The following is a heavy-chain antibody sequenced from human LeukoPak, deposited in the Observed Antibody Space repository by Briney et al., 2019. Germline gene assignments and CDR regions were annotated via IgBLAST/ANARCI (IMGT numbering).Heavy chain of an antibody. J-gene: IGHJ5*02. CDR1: GGSISSYY. V-gene: IGHV4-59*04. CDR2: IYYSGST. D-gene: IGHD2-2*01. CDR3: ARLDPDIVVVPAAIDPSYGWFDP. Sequence: PSETLSLTCTVSGGSISSYYWSWIRQPPGKGLEWIGYIYYSGSTYYNPSLKSRVTISVDTSKNQFSLKLSSVTAADAAVYYCARLDPDIVVVPAAIDPSYGWFDPWGQGTLVTVSS.